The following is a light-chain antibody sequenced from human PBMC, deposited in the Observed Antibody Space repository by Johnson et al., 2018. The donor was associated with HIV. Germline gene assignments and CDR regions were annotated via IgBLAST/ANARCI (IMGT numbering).Light chain of an antibody. Sequence: HSVLTQPPSVSAAPGQKVTISCSGSTYNIGNNYVSWYQQLPGTAPKLLIYENNKRPSGIPDRFSGSKSGTSATLGITGLQTGDEADYYCGTWDSSLSADVFGTGTKVTVL. V-gene: IGLV1-51*02. CDR3: GTWDSSLSADV. CDR1: TYNIGNNY. CDR2: ENN. J-gene: IGLJ1*01.